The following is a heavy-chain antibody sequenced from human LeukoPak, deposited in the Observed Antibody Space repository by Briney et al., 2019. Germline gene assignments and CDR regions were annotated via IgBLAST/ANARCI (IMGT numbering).Heavy chain of an antibody. CDR2: VYASRST. J-gene: IGHJ2*01. CDR3: ARAYSDVSYNYWYFVL. D-gene: IGHD1-26*01. V-gene: IGHV4-4*07. Sequence: SETLSLTCTVSGGSIETYYCSWIRQPAGKGLEWIGRVYASRSTDYNPSLKSRVTMSVDTSKNQFSLKLTSVTAADAAVYFCARAYSDVSYNYWYFVLWGRGTLVTVSS. CDR1: GGSIETYY.